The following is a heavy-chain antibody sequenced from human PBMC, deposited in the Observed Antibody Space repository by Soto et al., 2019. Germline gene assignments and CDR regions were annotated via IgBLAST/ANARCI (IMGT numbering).Heavy chain of an antibody. D-gene: IGHD3-10*01. J-gene: IGHJ5*02. V-gene: IGHV4-34*01. CDR2: INHSGST. CDR3: ARSNGAT. Sequence: QVQLQQWGAGLLKPSETLSLTCAVYGGSFSGYYWSWIRQPPGKGLEWLGEINHSGSTDYNPSLKSRVTISVETSNNRFSLKLSSVTGADTAVYYCARSNGATWGPGTLVTVSS. CDR1: GGSFSGYY.